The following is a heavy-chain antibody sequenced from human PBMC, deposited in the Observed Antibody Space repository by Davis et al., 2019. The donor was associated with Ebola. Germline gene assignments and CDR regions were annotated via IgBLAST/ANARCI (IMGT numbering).Heavy chain of an antibody. CDR2: INSDGSST. CDR1: GFTFSSYW. Sequence: GESLKISCAASGFTFSSYWMHWVRQAPGKGLVWVSRINSDGSSTSYADSVKGRFTISRDNAKNKLSLQMNSLRAEDTAVYYCAREGEKLYLFDPWGQGTLVTVSS. V-gene: IGHV3-74*01. CDR3: AREGEKLYLFDP. D-gene: IGHD3-10*01. J-gene: IGHJ5*02.